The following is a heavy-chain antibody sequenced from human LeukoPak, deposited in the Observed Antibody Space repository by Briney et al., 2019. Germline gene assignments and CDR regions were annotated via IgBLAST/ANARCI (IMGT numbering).Heavy chain of an antibody. CDR2: IYHSGST. D-gene: IGHD3-10*01. CDR1: GYSISSGYY. V-gene: IGHV4-38-2*02. Sequence: SETLSLTCTVSGYSISSGYYWGWIRQPPGKGLEWIGSIYHSGSTYYNPSLKSRVTISVDTSKNHFSLKVNSVTAADTAVYYCARLPLGAFGEVLNFDLWGQGTVVTVSS. CDR3: ARLPLGAFGEVLNFDL. J-gene: IGHJ4*02.